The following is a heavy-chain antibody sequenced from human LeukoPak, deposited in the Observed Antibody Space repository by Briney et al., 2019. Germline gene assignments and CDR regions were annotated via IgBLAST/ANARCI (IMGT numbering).Heavy chain of an antibody. V-gene: IGHV3-23*01. CDR1: GFIFSSYA. J-gene: IGHJ4*02. CDR3: AKDLKMGYCSGGSCSVY. Sequence: PGGSLRLSCAASGFIFSSYAMSWVRQAPGKGLEWVSAISGSGGSTYYADSVKGRFTISRDNSKNTLYLQMNSLGAEDTAVYYCAKDLKMGYCSGGSCSVYWGQGTLVTVSS. D-gene: IGHD2-15*01. CDR2: ISGSGGST.